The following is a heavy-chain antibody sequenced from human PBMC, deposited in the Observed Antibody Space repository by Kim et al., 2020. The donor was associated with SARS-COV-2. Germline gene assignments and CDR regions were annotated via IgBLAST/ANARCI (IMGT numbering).Heavy chain of an antibody. CDR2: INTNTGNP. CDR1: GYTFTSYA. CDR3: ARDRSGYSYGYLHYYYYMDV. J-gene: IGHJ6*03. D-gene: IGHD5-18*01. Sequence: ASVKVSCKASGYTFTSYAMNWVRQAPGQGLEWMGWINTNTGNPTYAQGFTGRFVLSLDTSVSTAYLQISSLKAEDTAVYYCARDRSGYSYGYLHYYYYMDVWGKGTTVTVSS. V-gene: IGHV7-4-1*02.